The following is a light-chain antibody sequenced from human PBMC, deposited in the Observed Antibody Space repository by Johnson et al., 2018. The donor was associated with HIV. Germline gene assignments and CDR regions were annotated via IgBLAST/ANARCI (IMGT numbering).Light chain of an antibody. V-gene: IGLV1-51*01. CDR3: ETWDSSLSGYYV. Sequence: QSVLTQPPSVSAAPGQKVTISCSGSSSNIGNNYVSWFQQLPGTAPKLLIYDNDKRPSGIPDRFSGSKSGTSATLGITGLQTGDEADYYCETWDSSLSGYYVFGTGRKVTVL. CDR1: SSNIGNNY. J-gene: IGLJ1*01. CDR2: DND.